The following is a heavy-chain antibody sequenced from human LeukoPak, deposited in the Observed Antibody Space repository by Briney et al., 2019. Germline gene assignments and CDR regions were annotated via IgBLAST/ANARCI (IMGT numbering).Heavy chain of an antibody. V-gene: IGHV4-30-4*07. D-gene: IGHD6-6*01. Sequence: SETLSLTCAVSGGSISSGGYSWSWIRQPPGKGLEWIGYIYYSGSTYYNPSLKSRVTISVDTSKNQFSLKLSSVTAADTAVYYCARRPEQLVRGGWFDPWGQGTLVTVSS. CDR1: GGSISSGGYS. CDR3: ARRPEQLVRGGWFDP. J-gene: IGHJ5*02. CDR2: IYYSGST.